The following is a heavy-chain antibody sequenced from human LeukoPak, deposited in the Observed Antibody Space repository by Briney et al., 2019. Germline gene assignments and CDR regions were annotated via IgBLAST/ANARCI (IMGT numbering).Heavy chain of an antibody. V-gene: IGHV3-33*01. D-gene: IGHD3-10*01. Sequence: GGSLRLSCAGSGFTFSSYGMHWVRQAPGMGLEWVAVIWADGTHEDYIDSVKGRFTISRDNSKNTLYLQMNSLRADDTAVYYCAINHYGSNSDIFDIWGQGTMVTVSS. CDR2: IWADGTHE. CDR1: GFTFSSYG. CDR3: AINHYGSNSDIFDI. J-gene: IGHJ3*02.